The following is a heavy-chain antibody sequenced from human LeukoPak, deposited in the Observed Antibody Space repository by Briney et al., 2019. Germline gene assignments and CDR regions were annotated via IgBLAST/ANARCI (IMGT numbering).Heavy chain of an antibody. CDR3: ARGGAWYYYDSSGYFDY. V-gene: IGHV3-64*01. Sequence: GGSLRLSCAASGFTFSSYAMHWVRQAPGKGLEYVSAVSSNGGSTFYANSVKGRVTIFRDNSKNTLYLQMSSLRAEDTAVYYCARGGAWYYYDSSGYFDYWGQGTLVTVSS. J-gene: IGHJ4*02. D-gene: IGHD3-22*01. CDR1: GFTFSSYA. CDR2: VSSNGGST.